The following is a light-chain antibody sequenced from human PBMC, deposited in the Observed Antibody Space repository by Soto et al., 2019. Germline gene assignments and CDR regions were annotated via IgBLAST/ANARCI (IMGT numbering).Light chain of an antibody. Sequence: QSALTQPPSVSGSPGQSVAISCTGTSSDVGGYNRVSWYQQPPGTAPKLLIYDVSNRPSGVPDRFSGSKSGNTASLTISGLQAEDEADYYCSSFTSSDTYVFGTGTKLTVL. CDR3: SSFTSSDTYV. J-gene: IGLJ1*01. V-gene: IGLV2-18*02. CDR1: SSDVGGYNR. CDR2: DVS.